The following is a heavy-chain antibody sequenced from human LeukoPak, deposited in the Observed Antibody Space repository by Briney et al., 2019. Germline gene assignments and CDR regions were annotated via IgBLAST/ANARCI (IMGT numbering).Heavy chain of an antibody. D-gene: IGHD3-22*01. CDR3: ARATVTYYYDSSGYYSSAFDI. CDR2: ISSSGSTI. CDR1: GFTFSDYY. Sequence: GGSLRLSCAASGFTFSDYYMSWIRQAPGKGLEWVSYISSSGSTIYYADSVKGRFTISRDNSKNTLYLQMNSLRAEDTAVYYCARATVTYYYDSSGYYSSAFDIWGQGTMVTVSS. V-gene: IGHV3-11*04. J-gene: IGHJ3*02.